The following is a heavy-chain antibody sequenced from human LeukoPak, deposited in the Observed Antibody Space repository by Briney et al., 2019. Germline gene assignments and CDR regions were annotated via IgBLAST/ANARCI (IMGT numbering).Heavy chain of an antibody. V-gene: IGHV3-30-3*01. D-gene: IGHD1-1*01. J-gene: IGHJ6*02. CDR3: AREKLPETSYCYYYGMDV. Sequence: PGGSLRLSCAGSGFTFSSYGMHWVRQAPGKGLEWVAVISYDGSNKYYADSVKGRFTISRDNSKNTLYLQMNSLRAEDTAVYYCAREKLPETSYCYYYGMDVWGQGTTVTVSS. CDR2: ISYDGSNK. CDR1: GFTFSSYG.